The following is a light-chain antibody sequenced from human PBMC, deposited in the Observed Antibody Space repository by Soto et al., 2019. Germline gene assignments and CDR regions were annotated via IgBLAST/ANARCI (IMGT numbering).Light chain of an antibody. CDR2: GNS. Sequence: QPVLTKPPSVSGAPGQRVTISCTWSSSNIGAGYDVHWYQQLPVTAPKLLIYGNSNRPSGVPDRFSGSKYGTSASLAITGLQAEDEADYYCQSYDSSLSVLFGGGTKLTVL. CDR3: QSYDSSLSVL. CDR1: SSNIGAGYD. J-gene: IGLJ2*01. V-gene: IGLV1-40*01.